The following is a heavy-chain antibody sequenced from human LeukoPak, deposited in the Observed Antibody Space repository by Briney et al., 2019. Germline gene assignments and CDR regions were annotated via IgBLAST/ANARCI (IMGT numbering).Heavy chain of an antibody. CDR3: ARLYSGSVRVFDS. CDR1: AFTFSNYW. D-gene: IGHD6-19*01. V-gene: IGHV3-7*01. CDR2: IKRDESEK. Sequence: GGSLRLSCAASAFTFSNYWMSWVRQAPGKGLEWVANIKRDESEKFYVDSVKGRFTISRDNAKNSMFLQMNSLRAEDTAVYYCARLYSGSVRVFDSWGQGTLVTVSS. J-gene: IGHJ4*02.